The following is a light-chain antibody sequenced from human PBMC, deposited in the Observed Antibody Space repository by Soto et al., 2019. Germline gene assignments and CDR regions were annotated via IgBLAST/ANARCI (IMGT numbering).Light chain of an antibody. J-gene: IGLJ1*01. CDR3: AAWDDSVNGYV. Sequence: QSVLNQPPSASGTPGQRVTISCSGSASNIGSNTVNWYQQLPGTAPKLLMYSFNERPSGVPDRFSGSKSGTSASLAIRGLQFEDEADYYCAAWDDSVNGYVFGAGTKVTVL. V-gene: IGLV1-44*01. CDR1: ASNIGSNT. CDR2: SFN.